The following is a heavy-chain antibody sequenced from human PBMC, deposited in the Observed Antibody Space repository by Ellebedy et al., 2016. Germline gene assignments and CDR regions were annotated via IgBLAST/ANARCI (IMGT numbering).Heavy chain of an antibody. CDR3: ARTYGNTRPEY. CDR1: GFTFSGFA. Sequence: GGSLRLSCAASGFTFSGFAMSWVRQAPGKGLEWVANIKPDGSAKYYVDSVKGRFTISRDNAKNSVYLQMNSLRVDDTAVYYCARTYGNTRPEYWGQGTQVTVSS. J-gene: IGHJ4*02. V-gene: IGHV3-7*03. CDR2: IKPDGSAK. D-gene: IGHD1/OR15-1a*01.